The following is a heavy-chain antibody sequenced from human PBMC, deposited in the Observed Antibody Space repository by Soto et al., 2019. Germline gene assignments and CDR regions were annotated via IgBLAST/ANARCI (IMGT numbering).Heavy chain of an antibody. D-gene: IGHD6-13*01. CDR2: IWYDESNK. CDR3: ARPTGIAAAGAYYGMDV. J-gene: IGHJ6*02. Sequence: GGSLRLSCAASGFTFSSYGMHWVRQAPGKGLEWVAVIWYDESNKYYADSVKGRFTISRDNSKNTLYLQTNSPRAEDTAVYYCARPTGIAAAGAYYGMDVWGQGTTVTVSS. CDR1: GFTFSSYG. V-gene: IGHV3-33*01.